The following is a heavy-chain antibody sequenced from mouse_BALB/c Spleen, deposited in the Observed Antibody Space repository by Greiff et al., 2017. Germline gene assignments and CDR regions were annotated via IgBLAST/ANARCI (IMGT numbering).Heavy chain of an antibody. CDR1: GFTFSDYY. CDR2: ISDGGSYT. V-gene: IGHV5-4*02. Sequence: EVKVVESGGGLVKPGGSLKLSCAASGFTFSDYYMYWVRQTPEKRLEWVATISDGGSYTYYPDSVKGRFTISRDNAKNNLYLQMSSLKSEDTAMYYCARGGYGNFYFDYRGQGTTLTDSS. J-gene: IGHJ2*01. CDR3: ARGGYGNFYFDY. D-gene: IGHD2-10*02.